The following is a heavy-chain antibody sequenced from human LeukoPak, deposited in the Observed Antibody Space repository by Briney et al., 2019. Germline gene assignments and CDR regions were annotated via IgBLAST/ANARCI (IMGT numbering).Heavy chain of an antibody. D-gene: IGHD2-15*01. V-gene: IGHV4-61*02. Sequence: SETLSLTCTVSGGSISSSSYYWGWIRQPPGKGLEWIGRIYTSGSTNYNPYLKSRVTISVDTSKNQFSLKLSSVTAADTAVYYCARFCGGGSCYSREIDYWGQGTLVTVSS. CDR3: ARFCGGGSCYSREIDY. CDR2: IYTSGST. CDR1: GGSISSSSYY. J-gene: IGHJ4*02.